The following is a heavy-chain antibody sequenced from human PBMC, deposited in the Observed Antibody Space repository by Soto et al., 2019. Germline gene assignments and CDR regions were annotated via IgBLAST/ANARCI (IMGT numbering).Heavy chain of an antibody. J-gene: IGHJ3*01. CDR1: GYANSVYA. V-gene: IGHV1-69*06. Sequence: SSVKLYFKGAGYANSVYAISCGRQEQGQGLEWMGGIIPIFGTTNYAQNIQGRVTFTGDKSTSTAYTELTSLRFEDTAVYYCGRSLRDGYNLDAFHFWGQGTMVTVSS. CDR2: IIPIFGTT. CDR3: GRSLRDGYNLDAFHF. D-gene: IGHD5-12*01.